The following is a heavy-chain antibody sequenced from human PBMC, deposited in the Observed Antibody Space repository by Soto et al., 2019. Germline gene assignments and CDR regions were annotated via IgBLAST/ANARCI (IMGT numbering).Heavy chain of an antibody. CDR2: ISAYNGNT. CDR1: GFTFTSYG. V-gene: IGHV1-18*01. D-gene: IGHD3-10*01. Sequence: GASVKVSCKASGFTFTSYGICWVRQAPGQGLEWMGWISAYNGNTNYAQKLQGRVTMTTDTSTSTAYMELRSLRSDDTAVYYCARVLLWFGPQNYYYGMDVWGQGTTVTVSS. CDR3: ARVLLWFGPQNYYYGMDV. J-gene: IGHJ6*02.